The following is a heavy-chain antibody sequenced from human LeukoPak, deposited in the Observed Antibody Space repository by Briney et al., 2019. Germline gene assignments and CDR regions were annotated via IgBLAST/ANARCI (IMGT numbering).Heavy chain of an antibody. CDR1: GLTFNGYS. CDR2: IRSSSSII. Sequence: GSLRLSCAASGLTFNGYSMNWVRRAPGKGLEWVSDIRSSSSIIYYADSVKGRFTISRDNAKNSLYLQMNSLRDEDTAVYYCTRGRGADGYNYFDYWGQGTLVTVSS. J-gene: IGHJ4*02. CDR3: TRGRGADGYNYFDY. V-gene: IGHV3-48*02. D-gene: IGHD5-24*01.